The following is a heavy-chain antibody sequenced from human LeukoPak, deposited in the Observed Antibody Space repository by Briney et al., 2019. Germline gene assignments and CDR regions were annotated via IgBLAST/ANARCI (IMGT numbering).Heavy chain of an antibody. V-gene: IGHV3-30*02. CDR1: GFTFSSYG. Sequence: GGSLRLSCAASGFTFSSYGMHWVRQAPGKGLEWVAFIRYDGSNKYYADSVKGRFTISRDNAKNSLYLQMNSLRAEDTAVYYCARSIGITFGGVIAPDYWGQGTLVTVSS. CDR2: IRYDGSNK. J-gene: IGHJ4*02. D-gene: IGHD3-16*02. CDR3: ARSIGITFGGVIAPDY.